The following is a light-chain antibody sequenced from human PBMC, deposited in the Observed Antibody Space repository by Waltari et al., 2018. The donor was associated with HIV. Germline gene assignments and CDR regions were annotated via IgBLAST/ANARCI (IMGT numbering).Light chain of an antibody. Sequence: AIRMTQSPSSFSASTGDRVTITCRASQSLRSYLAWYQQKPGNAPKLLIYTASTLQSGVPSRFSGSGSGTDFTLTIGGLQPEDSATYYCQQYNNYPLTFGGGTKVEIK. CDR2: TAS. CDR3: QQYNNYPLT. J-gene: IGKJ4*01. V-gene: IGKV1-8*01. CDR1: QSLRSY.